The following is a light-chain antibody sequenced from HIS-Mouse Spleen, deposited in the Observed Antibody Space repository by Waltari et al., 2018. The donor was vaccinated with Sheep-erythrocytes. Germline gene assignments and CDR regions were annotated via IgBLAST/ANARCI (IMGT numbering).Light chain of an antibody. J-gene: IGKJ1*01. V-gene: IGKV2-28*01. CDR3: MQALQTPWT. CDR1: QSLLHSNGYNY. Sequence: DIVMTQSPLSLPVTPGEPASISCRSSQSLLHSNGYNYLDWYLQKPGQSPQLLIDLGSNRASEVPDRVSGSGSGTDFTLKISRVEAEDVGVYYCMQALQTPWTFGQGTKVEIK. CDR2: LGS.